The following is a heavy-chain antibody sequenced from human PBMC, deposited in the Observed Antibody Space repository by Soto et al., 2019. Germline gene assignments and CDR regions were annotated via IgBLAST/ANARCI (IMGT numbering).Heavy chain of an antibody. Sequence: LRLSCVGSGFTFNSHGMHWVRQAPGKGLEWVAVISYDGSNKYYEESVKGRFTISRDNSRNTVYLQLNSLRAEDTALYYCAQDRTAFLAEVSWLESWGQGTLVTVPS. CDR1: GFTFNSHG. V-gene: IGHV3-30*18. CDR2: ISYDGSNK. D-gene: IGHD3-3*02. CDR3: AQDRTAFLAEVSWLES. J-gene: IGHJ4*02.